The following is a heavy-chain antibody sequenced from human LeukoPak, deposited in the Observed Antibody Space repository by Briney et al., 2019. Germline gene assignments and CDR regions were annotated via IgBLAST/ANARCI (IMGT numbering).Heavy chain of an antibody. Sequence: PSETLSLTCTVSGGSISSYYWSWIRQPPGKGLEWIGYIYYSGSTNYNPSLKSRVTISVDTSKNQFSLKLSSVTAADTAVYYCARVAVIQAYMDVWGKGTTVTVSS. J-gene: IGHJ6*03. CDR3: ARVAVIQAYMDV. V-gene: IGHV4-59*01. D-gene: IGHD2-21*01. CDR2: IYYSGST. CDR1: GGSISSYY.